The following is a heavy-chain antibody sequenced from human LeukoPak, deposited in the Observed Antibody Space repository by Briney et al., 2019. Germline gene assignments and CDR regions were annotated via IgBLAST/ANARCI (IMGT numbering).Heavy chain of an antibody. CDR2: ISGSGGST. CDR1: GFTFSSYA. CDR3: ARLLGMIMFGEADAFEV. Sequence: GGSLRLSCAASGFTFSSYAMSWVRQAPGKGLEWVSAISGSGGSTYYADSVKGRFTISRDNSKNTLYLQMNSLRAEDTAVYYCARLLGMIMFGEADAFEVWGQGTRVTVSS. D-gene: IGHD3-16*01. V-gene: IGHV3-23*01. J-gene: IGHJ3*01.